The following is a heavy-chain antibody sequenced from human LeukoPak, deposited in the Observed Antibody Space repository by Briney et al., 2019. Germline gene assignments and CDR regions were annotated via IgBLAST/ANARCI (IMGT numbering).Heavy chain of an antibody. D-gene: IGHD3-10*01. CDR3: ARELPDGSGNYYYGMDV. V-gene: IGHV1-18*01. Sequence: GASVKVSCKASGYTFTSYGISWVRQAPGQGLEWMGWISAYNGNTNYAQKLQGRVTITADKSTSTAYMELSSLRSEDTAVYYCARELPDGSGNYYYGMDVWGQGTTVTVSS. CDR2: ISAYNGNT. J-gene: IGHJ6*02. CDR1: GYTFTSYG.